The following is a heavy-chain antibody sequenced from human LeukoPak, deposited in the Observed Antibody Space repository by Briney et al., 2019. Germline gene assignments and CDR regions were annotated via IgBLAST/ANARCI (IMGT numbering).Heavy chain of an antibody. J-gene: IGHJ4*02. CDR1: GFTFSSYW. CDR3: ARDKSGGSVTTSFDY. D-gene: IGHD4-17*01. V-gene: IGHV3-74*01. CDR2: IDSDGSST. Sequence: PGRSLRLSCAASGFTFSSYWMHWVRQAPWKGLVWVSRIDSDGSSTSYADSVKGRFTISRDNAKNTLYLQMNSLRAEDTAVYYCARDKSGGSVTTSFDYWGQGTLVTVSS.